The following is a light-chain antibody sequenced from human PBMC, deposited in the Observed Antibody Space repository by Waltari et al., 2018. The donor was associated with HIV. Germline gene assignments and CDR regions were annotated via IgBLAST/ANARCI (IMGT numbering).Light chain of an antibody. J-gene: IGLJ2*01. V-gene: IGLV3-25*03. CDR1: ALPNQY. CDR2: KDS. CDR3: QSTDSSGTYVV. Sequence: SYDLTQPPSVSVSPGQTARITCSGDALPNQYGYWYQQKPGQAPVLVIYKDSEKSSGIPERFSGSSSGTTVTLTISAVQAEDEADYYCQSTDSSGTYVVFGGGTKLTVL.